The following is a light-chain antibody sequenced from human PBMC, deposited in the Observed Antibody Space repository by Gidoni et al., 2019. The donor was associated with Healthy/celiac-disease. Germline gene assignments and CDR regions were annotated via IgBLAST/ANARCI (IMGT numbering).Light chain of an antibody. CDR1: QSVSSSY. Sequence: EIVLTQSPGPLSLSPGERATLSCRASQSVSSSYLAWYQQKPGQAPRLLIYGASSRATGIPDFTLTISRLEPEDFAVYYCQQYGSSPERTIGQGTKVEIK. CDR3: QQYGSSPERT. CDR2: GAS. V-gene: IGKV3-20*01. J-gene: IGKJ1*01.